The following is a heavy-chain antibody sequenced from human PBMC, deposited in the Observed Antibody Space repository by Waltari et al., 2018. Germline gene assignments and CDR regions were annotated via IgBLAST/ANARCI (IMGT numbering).Heavy chain of an antibody. J-gene: IGHJ5*02. D-gene: IGHD3-22*01. CDR1: GYTFTSYA. CDR2: INTNAGNP. Sequence: QVQLVQSGSELKKPGASVKVSCKASGYTFTSYAMNWVRQAPGQGLEWMGWINTNAGNPTYAQGFTGRFGFSLDTSVSTAYLQISSLKAEDTAVYYCARGAQLYYDVGGWFDPWGQGTLVTVSS. CDR3: ARGAQLYYDVGGWFDP. V-gene: IGHV7-4-1*02.